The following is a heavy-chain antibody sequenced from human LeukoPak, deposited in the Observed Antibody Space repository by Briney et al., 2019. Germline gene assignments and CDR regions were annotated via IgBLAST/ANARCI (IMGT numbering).Heavy chain of an antibody. J-gene: IGHJ4*02. CDR2: ISSGGANT. V-gene: IGHV3-23*01. CDR1: GFTFSSYA. D-gene: IGHD1-26*01. CDR3: ARDLTVGATMLDY. Sequence: GGSLRLSCTASGFTFSSYAMNWVRQAPGKGLEWVSAISSGGANTYYADSVKGRFTISRDNSKDTVYLQMNSLRAEDTAVYYCARDLTVGATMLDYWGQGTLVTVSS.